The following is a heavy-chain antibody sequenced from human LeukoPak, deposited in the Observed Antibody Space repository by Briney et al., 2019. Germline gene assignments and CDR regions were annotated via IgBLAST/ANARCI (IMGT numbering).Heavy chain of an antibody. CDR3: AREAVAGTLNWFDP. D-gene: IGHD6-19*01. Sequence: GSSVKVSCKASGGTLSSYDISWVRQAPGQGLEWMGGIIPIFGTANYAQKFQGRVTITADKSTSTAYMELSSLRSEDTAVYYCAREAVAGTLNWFDPWGQGTLVTVSS. V-gene: IGHV1-69*06. J-gene: IGHJ5*02. CDR2: IIPIFGTA. CDR1: GGTLSSYD.